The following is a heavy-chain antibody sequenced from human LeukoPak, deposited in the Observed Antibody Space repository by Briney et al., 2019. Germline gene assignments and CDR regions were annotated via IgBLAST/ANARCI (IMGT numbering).Heavy chain of an antibody. V-gene: IGHV3-48*01. J-gene: IGHJ4*02. Sequence: PGGSLRLSCAASGFTFSSYSMNWVRQAPGKGLEWVSYIISSSSTIYYADSVKGPFTISRDNAKNSLYLQMNSLRAEDTAVYYCAREGYSSGWFPFDYWGQGTLVTVSS. CDR3: AREGYSSGWFPFDY. CDR2: IISSSSTI. D-gene: IGHD6-19*01. CDR1: GFTFSSYS.